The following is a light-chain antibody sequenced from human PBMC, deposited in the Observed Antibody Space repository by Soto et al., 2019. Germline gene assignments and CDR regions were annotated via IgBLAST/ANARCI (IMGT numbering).Light chain of an antibody. CDR3: CSYAGNNNVV. J-gene: IGLJ3*02. Sequence: QSVLTQPPSASGSLGQSVTISCTGTSSDVGGYRFVSWYQQHPGKAPKVMIYEVSKRPPGVPDRFSGSKSGSTASLTVSGLQAEDEADYYCCSYAGNNNVVFGGGTKVTVL. V-gene: IGLV2-8*01. CDR2: EVS. CDR1: SSDVGGYRF.